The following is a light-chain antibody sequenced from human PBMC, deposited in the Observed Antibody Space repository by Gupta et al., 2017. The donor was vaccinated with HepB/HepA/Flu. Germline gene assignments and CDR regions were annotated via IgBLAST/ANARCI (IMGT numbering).Light chain of an antibody. J-gene: IGKJ1*01. Sequence: IHMTQSPSSLSASVGDTVTITCRASQGIKYDLGWYQQKPGKAPKRLIYAASRVQSGVPSRFSGSRSGTEFTLTISRRQPEDLATYYCRQQNDFPWTFGQGTKVEIK. CDR1: QGIKYD. V-gene: IGKV1-17*01. CDR2: AAS. CDR3: RQQNDFPWT.